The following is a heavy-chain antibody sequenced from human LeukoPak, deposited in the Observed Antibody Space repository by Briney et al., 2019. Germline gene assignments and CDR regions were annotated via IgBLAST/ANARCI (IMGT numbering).Heavy chain of an antibody. D-gene: IGHD5-24*01. J-gene: IGHJ5*01. CDR1: GFTLPYG. CDR2: VSATGYTT. CDR3: AKDDNWLQFES. V-gene: IGHV3-23*01. Sequence: GGSLRLSCVVSGFTLPYGMSWVRQAPGKGLEWVSYVSATGYTTSYADSVKGRFTISRDNAKNTLYLQMNSLRAEDTAVYYCAKDDNWLQFESWGQGTLVTVSS.